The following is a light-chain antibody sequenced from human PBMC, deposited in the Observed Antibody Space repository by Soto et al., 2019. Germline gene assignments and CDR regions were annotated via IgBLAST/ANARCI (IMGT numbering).Light chain of an antibody. V-gene: IGKV1-5*01. CDR2: DAS. Sequence: DIEMTQSPSTLSASVGDRVTFTCRASQSINYWLAWYQQKPAKAPKLLIYDASSLESGVPSAFSGSGSGTEFTLTISSLQPDDFATYYCQQYSAYPYTFGQGTKLEIK. J-gene: IGKJ2*01. CDR1: QSINYW. CDR3: QQYSAYPYT.